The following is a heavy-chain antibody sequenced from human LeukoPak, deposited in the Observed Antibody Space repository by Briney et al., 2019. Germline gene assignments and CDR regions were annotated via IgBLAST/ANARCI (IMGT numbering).Heavy chain of an antibody. D-gene: IGHD1-7*01. CDR3: ARVGTDYFDY. V-gene: IGHV4-34*01. J-gene: IGHJ4*02. CDR2: INHSGST. Sequence: SETLSLTCAVCGGSFSGYYWSWIRQPPGKGLEWIGEINHSGSTNYNPSLKSRVTISVDTSKNQFSLKLSSVTAADTAVYYCARVGTDYFDYWGQGTLVTVSS. CDR1: GGSFSGYY.